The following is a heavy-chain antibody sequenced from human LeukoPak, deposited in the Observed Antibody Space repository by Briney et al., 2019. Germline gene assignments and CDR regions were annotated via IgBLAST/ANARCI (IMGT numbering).Heavy chain of an antibody. CDR1: GYSLINHW. D-gene: IGHD3-22*01. V-gene: IGHV5-51*01. Sequence: GESLKISCKASGYSLINHWIGWVRQMPGKGLDWMGIIYPGNADATYGPSFQGQVTISADKSTTTVYLQWSSLKASDTAMYCCARQGSYDNSGYSFDYWGQGTLVTVSS. CDR2: IYPGNADA. CDR3: ARQGSYDNSGYSFDY. J-gene: IGHJ4*02.